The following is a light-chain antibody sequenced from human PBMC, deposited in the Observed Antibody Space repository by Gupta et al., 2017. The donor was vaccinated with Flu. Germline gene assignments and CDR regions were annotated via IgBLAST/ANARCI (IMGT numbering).Light chain of an antibody. Sequence: SYVLTQPPSVSVAPGQTARLTCGGNNIASKSVHWYQQKPGQAPVVVVYDDFERPSGVPERFSGSNSGNTATLTISRVEGGDEADYYCQVWDNSDPCVFGGGTKLTV. J-gene: IGLJ3*02. CDR3: QVWDNSDPCV. V-gene: IGLV3-21*02. CDR1: NIASKS. CDR2: DDF.